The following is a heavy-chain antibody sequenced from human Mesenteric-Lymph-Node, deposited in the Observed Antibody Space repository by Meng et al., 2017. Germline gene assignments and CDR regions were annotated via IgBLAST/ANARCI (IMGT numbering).Heavy chain of an antibody. CDR2: IKQDGSEK. V-gene: IGHV3-7*01. D-gene: IGHD2-21*02. Sequence: GESLKISCAASGFTFSSYWMSWVRQAPGKGLEWVANIKQDGSEKYYVDSVKGRFTISRDNAKNSLYLQMNSLRAEDTAVYYCARKEVTKANFDYWGQGTLVTVSS. CDR3: ARKEVTKANFDY. J-gene: IGHJ4*02. CDR1: GFTFSSYW.